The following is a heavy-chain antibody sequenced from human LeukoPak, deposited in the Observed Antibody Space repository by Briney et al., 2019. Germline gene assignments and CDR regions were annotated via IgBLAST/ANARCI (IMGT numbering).Heavy chain of an antibody. D-gene: IGHD4-17*01. J-gene: IGHJ1*01. Sequence: ASVKVSCKASGYTFTGYYMHWVRQAPGQGLERMGWINPNSGGTNYAQKFQGRVTMTRDTSISTAYMELSSLRSEDTAVYYCARALGLRQYFQHWGQGTLVTVSS. CDR1: GYTFTGYY. CDR2: INPNSGGT. CDR3: ARALGLRQYFQH. V-gene: IGHV1-2*02.